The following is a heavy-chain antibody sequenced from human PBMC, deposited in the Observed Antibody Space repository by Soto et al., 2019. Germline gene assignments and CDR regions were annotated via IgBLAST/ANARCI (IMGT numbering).Heavy chain of an antibody. CDR2: IYYSGTT. J-gene: IGHJ4*02. V-gene: IGHV4-59*08. CDR1: GGSISSYY. CDR3: ARRYGYSFDY. Sequence: QVQLQESGPGLVKPSETLSLTCTVSGGSISSYYWSWIRQPPGKGLEWIGYIYYSGTTNYNPSLKSRVTISVATSKNQLSLKLSSVTAADTAVYYCARRYGYSFDYWGQGTLVTVSS. D-gene: IGHD5-18*01.